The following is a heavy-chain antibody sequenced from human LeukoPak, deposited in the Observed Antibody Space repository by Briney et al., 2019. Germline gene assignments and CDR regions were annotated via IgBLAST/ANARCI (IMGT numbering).Heavy chain of an antibody. D-gene: IGHD5-24*01. V-gene: IGHV4-39*07. J-gene: IGHJ4*02. CDR2: IYYSGST. CDR1: GGSISSSSYY. CDR3: ARLSPSGWLQSRSFDY. Sequence: PSETLSLTCTVSGGSISSSSYYWGWIRQPPGKGLEWIGSIYYSGSTNYNPSLKSRVTISVDTSKNQFSLKLSSVTAADTAVYYCARLSPSGWLQSRSFDYWGQGTLVTVSS.